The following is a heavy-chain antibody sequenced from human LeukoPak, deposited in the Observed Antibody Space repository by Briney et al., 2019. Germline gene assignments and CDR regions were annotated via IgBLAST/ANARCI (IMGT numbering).Heavy chain of an antibody. CDR2: ISARAGSA. J-gene: IGHJ4*02. V-gene: IGHV3-23*02. CDR3: AKEGSGWFDGRYFDN. CDR1: ELIFSTYA. D-gene: IGHD6-19*01. Sequence: GGSLRLSCGASELIFSTYAMSWVRQAPGRGLEWVAGISARAGSAYYRDSLKGRLTISRDNSKNTLYLQMNDLRPEDTARYYCAKEGSGWFDGRYFDNWGQGTLLTVSS.